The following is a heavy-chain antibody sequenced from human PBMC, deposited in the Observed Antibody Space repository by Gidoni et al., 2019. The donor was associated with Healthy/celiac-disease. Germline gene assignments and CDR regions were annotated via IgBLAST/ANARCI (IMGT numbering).Heavy chain of an antibody. CDR3: ARDQGFLDYDYYMDV. CDR1: GFTFSSYA. J-gene: IGHJ6*03. V-gene: IGHV3-30*01. CDR2: ISYDGSNK. Sequence: QVQLVESGGGGVQPGGSLRLSCAASGFTFSSYAMHWVRQAPGKGLEWVAVISYDGSNKYYADSVKGRFTISRDNSKNTLYLQMNSLRAEDTAVYYCARDQGFLDYDYYMDVWGKGTTVTVSS.